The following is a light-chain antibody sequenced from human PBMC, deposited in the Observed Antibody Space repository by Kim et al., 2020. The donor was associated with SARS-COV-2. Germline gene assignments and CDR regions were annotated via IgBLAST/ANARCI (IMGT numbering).Light chain of an antibody. V-gene: IGLV2-23*02. CDR1: SSDVGSHNI. Sequence: QSALTQPASVSGSPGQSITISCTGTSSDVGSHNIVSWYQQHPGKAPTLMIHGVSKRPSGVSSRFSGSKSGNTASLTISELQTEDEADYYCCAFAGRCTYVFGTGTQLTVL. J-gene: IGLJ1*01. CDR2: GVS. CDR3: CAFAGRCTYV.